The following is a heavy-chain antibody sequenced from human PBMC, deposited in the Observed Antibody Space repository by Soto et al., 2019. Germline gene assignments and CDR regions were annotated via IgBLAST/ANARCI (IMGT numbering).Heavy chain of an antibody. D-gene: IGHD3-16*01. CDR1: GYTFTSYG. V-gene: IGHV1-18*01. J-gene: IGHJ4*02. CDR2: ISGYNGNT. Sequence: QVQLVQSGAEVKKPGASVKVSCKASGYTFTSYGISWVRQAPGQGLEWMGWISGYNGNTHDAQKLQGRVTMTTDSSTSTAYMELRSLRSDDTAVYYWARDLVVSGPVDYWGQGNLVNVSS. CDR3: ARDLVVSGPVDY.